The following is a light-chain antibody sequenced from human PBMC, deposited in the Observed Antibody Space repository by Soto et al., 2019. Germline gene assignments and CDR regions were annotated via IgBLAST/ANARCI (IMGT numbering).Light chain of an antibody. V-gene: IGKV3-11*01. CDR1: QSVRIY. Sequence: IVLTQSPATLSLSPGERATLSCRASQSVRIYLAWYQQKPGQAPRLLIYDASKRATGIPARFSGGGSGTDFTLTINSLEPEDFAVYYCQQRSDWPWTFGQGTKVDIK. CDR2: DAS. J-gene: IGKJ1*01. CDR3: QQRSDWPWT.